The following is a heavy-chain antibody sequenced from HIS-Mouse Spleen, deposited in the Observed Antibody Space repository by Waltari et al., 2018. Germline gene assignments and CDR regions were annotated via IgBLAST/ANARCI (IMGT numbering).Heavy chain of an antibody. J-gene: IGHJ2*01. CDR2: IYYSGST. CDR1: GCSIRSSGYY. D-gene: IGHD6-13*01. Sequence: QLQLQESGPGLVKPSETLSITCTVSGCSIRSSGYYWGGICQPPGKGLEWIGSIYYSGSTYYNPSLKSRVTISVDTSKNQFSLKLSSVTAADTAVYYCAREIPYSSSWYDWYFDLWGRGTLVTVSS. CDR3: AREIPYSSSWYDWYFDL. V-gene: IGHV4-39*07.